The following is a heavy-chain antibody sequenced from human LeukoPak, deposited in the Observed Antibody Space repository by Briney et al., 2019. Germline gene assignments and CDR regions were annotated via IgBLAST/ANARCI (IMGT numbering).Heavy chain of an antibody. CDR3: ARPSRRLGELSPGDY. J-gene: IGHJ4*02. CDR1: GYTFTSYY. D-gene: IGHD3-16*02. CDR2: INPSGGST. V-gene: IGHV1-46*01. Sequence: ASVKVSCKASGYTFTSYYMHWVRQAPGQGLEWMGIINPSGGSTSYAQKFQGRVTMTRDMSTSTAYMELRSLRSDDTAVYYCARPSRRLGELSPGDYWGQGTLVTVSS.